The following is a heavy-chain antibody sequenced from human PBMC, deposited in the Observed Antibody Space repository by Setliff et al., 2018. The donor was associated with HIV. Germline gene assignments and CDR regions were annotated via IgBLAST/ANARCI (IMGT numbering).Heavy chain of an antibody. CDR1: GGSFTDYY. Sequence: SETLSLTCDVSGGSFTDYYWSWVRQTPEKGLEWIGEISHTGNTDYNPSLESRLTLSVDTSNKRFSMRLRSVTAADTAVYYCASLGYVISRGRGSPPFDFWGQGTQVTVSS. J-gene: IGHJ4*02. CDR3: ASLGYVISRGRGSPPFDF. V-gene: IGHV4-34*01. D-gene: IGHD2-15*01. CDR2: ISHTGNT.